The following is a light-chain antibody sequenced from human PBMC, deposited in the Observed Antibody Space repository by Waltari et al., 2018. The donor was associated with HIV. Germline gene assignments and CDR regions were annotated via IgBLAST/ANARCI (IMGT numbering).Light chain of an antibody. J-gene: IGLJ2*01. V-gene: IGLV1-44*01. CDR1: RSNIGSNT. CDR3: AAWDDGLNGL. CDR2: NSN. Sequence: QSVLTQPPSASGTPGQRVTISCSGRRSNIGSNTVTWYQQLPGTAPKFLSYNSNQRPAAVPDRSSGSKSGTSAFLAISGLQSEDEVAYYCAAWDDGLNGLFGGGTKRTV.